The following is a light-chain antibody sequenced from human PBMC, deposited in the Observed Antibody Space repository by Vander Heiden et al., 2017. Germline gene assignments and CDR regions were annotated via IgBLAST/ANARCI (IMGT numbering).Light chain of an antibody. Sequence: DIQMTQSPSSLSASVGDRVTITCRASQSTSTYLNWYQQKPGKAPNLLIYAASSLASGVPSRFSGSGSGTDFTLTINRLQPEDFATYYCQQTNSTPYTFGQGTKMEIK. CDR3: QQTNSTPYT. J-gene: IGKJ2*01. CDR2: AAS. CDR1: QSTSTY. V-gene: IGKV1-39*01.